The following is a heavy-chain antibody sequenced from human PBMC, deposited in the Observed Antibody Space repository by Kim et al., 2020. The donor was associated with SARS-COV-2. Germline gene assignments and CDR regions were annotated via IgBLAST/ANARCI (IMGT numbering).Heavy chain of an antibody. D-gene: IGHD6-13*01. CDR3: ASLQQLDLNWFDP. CDR2: ISSSSSYT. V-gene: IGHV3-11*06. CDR1: GFTFSDYY. J-gene: IGHJ5*02. Sequence: GGSLRLSCAASGFTFSDYYMSWIRQAPGKGLEWVSYISSSSSYTNYADSVKGRFTISRDNAKNSLYLQMNSLRAEDTAVYYCASLQQLDLNWFDPWGQGTLVTVSS.